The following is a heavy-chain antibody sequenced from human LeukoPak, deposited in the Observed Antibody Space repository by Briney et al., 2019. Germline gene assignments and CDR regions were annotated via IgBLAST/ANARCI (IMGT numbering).Heavy chain of an antibody. V-gene: IGHV3-33*01. D-gene: IGHD6-19*01. Sequence: PGGSLRLSCAASGFTFSSYGMHWVRQAPGKGLEWVAVIWYDGSNKYYADSVKARFTISRDNSKNTLYLQMNSLRAEDTSIYYCARDIGSGWMEGYFDYWGQETLVTVSS. J-gene: IGHJ4*02. CDR3: ARDIGSGWMEGYFDY. CDR2: IWYDGSNK. CDR1: GFTFSSYG.